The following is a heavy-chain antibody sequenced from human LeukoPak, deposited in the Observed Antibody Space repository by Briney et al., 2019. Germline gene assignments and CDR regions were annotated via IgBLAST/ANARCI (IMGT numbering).Heavy chain of an antibody. V-gene: IGHV3-23*01. CDR1: GFMFSNYA. J-gene: IGHJ4*03. Sequence: GGSLRLSCAASGFMFSNYAMSWVRQAPGKGLEWVSAISGSGGSTYYADSVKGRFTISRENSKNTLYLQMNSLRAEDTAVYYWVSVTSVGHMSSWYFDTAGHGTLVTASS. CDR2: ISGSGGST. CDR3: VSVTSVGHMSSWYFDT. D-gene: IGHD6-13*01.